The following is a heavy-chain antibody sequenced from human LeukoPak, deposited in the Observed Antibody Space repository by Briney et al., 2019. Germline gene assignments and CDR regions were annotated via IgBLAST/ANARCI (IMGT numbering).Heavy chain of an antibody. D-gene: IGHD3-10*01. CDR2: IHTDQTIQ. Sequence: TGGSLRLSCAATGFPFSGFGMHWVRQAPGKGLEWVAYIHTDQTIQYYADSVKGRFTISRDNSKNTLYLQMKTLRSEDTAVYYCGYYNSGSYSTPDSWGQGTQVTVSS. CDR3: GYYNSGSYSTPDS. V-gene: IGHV3-30*02. CDR1: GFPFSGFG. J-gene: IGHJ5*01.